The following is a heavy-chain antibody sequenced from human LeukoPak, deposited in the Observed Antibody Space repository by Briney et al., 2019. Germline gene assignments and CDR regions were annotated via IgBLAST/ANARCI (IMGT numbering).Heavy chain of an antibody. CDR1: GFTFSSYL. Sequence: GGSLRLSCAASGFTFSSYLMSWVRQAPGKGLEWVANIKQDGSEKYYVDSVKGRFTISRDNAKNSLYLQMNSLRAEDTAVYYCARSYYDFWSPGWFDPWGQGTLVTVSS. J-gene: IGHJ5*02. CDR2: IKQDGSEK. CDR3: ARSYYDFWSPGWFDP. V-gene: IGHV3-7*01. D-gene: IGHD3-3*01.